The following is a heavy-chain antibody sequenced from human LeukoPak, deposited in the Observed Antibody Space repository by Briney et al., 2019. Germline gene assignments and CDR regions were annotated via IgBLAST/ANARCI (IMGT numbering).Heavy chain of an antibody. J-gene: IGHJ4*02. CDR1: GYTFTGYY. CDR3: ARPSSGWIMGFDY. CDR2: INPNSGGT. Sequence: ASVKASCKASGYTFTGYYMHWVRQAPGQGLEWMGWINPNSGGTNYAQKFQGRVTMTRDTSISTAYMELSRLRSDDTAVYYCARPSSGWIMGFDYWGQGTLVTVSS. V-gene: IGHV1-2*02. D-gene: IGHD6-19*01.